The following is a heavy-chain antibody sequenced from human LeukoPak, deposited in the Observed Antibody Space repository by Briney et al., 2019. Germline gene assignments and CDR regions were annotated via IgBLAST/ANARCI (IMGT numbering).Heavy chain of an antibody. V-gene: IGHV4-34*01. CDR2: INHSGST. CDR3: ARGRVVDIVVVVAATRRNWFDP. D-gene: IGHD2-15*01. Sequence: SETLSLTCAVYGGSFSGYYWSWIRQPPGKGLEWIGEINHSGSTNYNPSLKSRVTISVDTSKNQFSLKLSSVTAADTAVYYCARGRVVDIVVVVAATRRNWFDPWGQGTLVTASS. J-gene: IGHJ5*02. CDR1: GGSFSGYY.